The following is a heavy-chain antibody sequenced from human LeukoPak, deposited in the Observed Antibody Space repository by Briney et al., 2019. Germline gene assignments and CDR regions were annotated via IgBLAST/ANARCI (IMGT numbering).Heavy chain of an antibody. CDR1: GGSISSYY. V-gene: IGHV4-59*01. D-gene: IGHD2-2*01. CDR2: MYHSGST. CDR3: ARDHCTRTSCYDAFDI. J-gene: IGHJ3*02. Sequence: SETLSLTCTVSGGSISSYYWSWIRQPPGKGLEWIGYMYHSGSTKYNPYLTSRVTMSIDTSKNQFSLKLNSVTAADTAMYYCARDHCTRTSCYDAFDIWGQGTMVTVSS.